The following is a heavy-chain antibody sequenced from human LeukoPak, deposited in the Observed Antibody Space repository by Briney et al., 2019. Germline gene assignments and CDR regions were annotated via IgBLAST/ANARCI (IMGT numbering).Heavy chain of an antibody. J-gene: IGHJ6*02. Sequence: SETLSLTCAVYGGSFRGYYWSWIRQPPGKGLKWIGEINHSGSTNYKPSLKSRVTISVDTSKNQFSLKLSSVTAADTAVYYCARAPGLCSGGSCYVGGRRSMDVWGQGTTVTVSS. CDR1: GGSFRGYY. D-gene: IGHD2-15*01. V-gene: IGHV4-34*01. CDR3: ARAPGLCSGGSCYVGGRRSMDV. CDR2: INHSGST.